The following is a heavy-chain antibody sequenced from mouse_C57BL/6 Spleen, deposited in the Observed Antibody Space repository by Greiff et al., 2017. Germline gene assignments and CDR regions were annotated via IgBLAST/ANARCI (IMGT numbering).Heavy chain of an antibody. V-gene: IGHV1-15*01. CDR3: TRRGLLYAMDY. D-gene: IGHD2-3*01. Sequence: VKVVESGAELVRPGASVTLSCKASGYTFTDYEMHWVKQTPVHGLEWIGAIDPETGGTAYNQKFKGKAILTADKSSSTAYMELRSLTSEDSAVYYCTRRGLLYAMDYWGQGTSVTVSS. CDR2: IDPETGGT. CDR1: GYTFTDYE. J-gene: IGHJ4*01.